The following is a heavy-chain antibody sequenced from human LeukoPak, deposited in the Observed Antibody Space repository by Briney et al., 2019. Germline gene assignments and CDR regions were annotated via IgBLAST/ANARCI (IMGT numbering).Heavy chain of an antibody. CDR1: GASFSSYY. CDR2: IYYSGST. Sequence: SETLSLTCTVSGASFSSYYWSWIRQPPGKGLEWIGYIYYSGSTNYNPSLKSRVTISVDTSKNQFSLKLSSVTAADTAVYYCARESWNDVDEVNYYYYGMDVWGQGTTVTVSS. D-gene: IGHD1-1*01. V-gene: IGHV4-59*01. CDR3: ARESWNDVDEVNYYYYGMDV. J-gene: IGHJ6*02.